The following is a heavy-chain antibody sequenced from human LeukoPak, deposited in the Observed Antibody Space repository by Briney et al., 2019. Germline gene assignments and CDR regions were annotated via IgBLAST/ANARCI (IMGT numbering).Heavy chain of an antibody. CDR1: GDSVSSNSAA. V-gene: IGHV6-1*01. Sequence: SQTLLLTCAISGDSVSSNSAAWNWIRQSPSRGLEWLGRTYYRSKYYNDYALSVKSRITINPDTSKNQFSLQLSSVIPEDSAVYYCARGGGGYPYFHYWGQGTLVTVSS. J-gene: IGHJ4*02. D-gene: IGHD3-22*01. CDR2: TYYRSKYYN. CDR3: ARGGGGYPYFHY.